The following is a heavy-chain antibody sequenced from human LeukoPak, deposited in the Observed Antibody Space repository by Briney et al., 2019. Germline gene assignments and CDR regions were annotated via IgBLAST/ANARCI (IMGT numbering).Heavy chain of an antibody. CDR2: IIPILGIA. V-gene: IGHV1-69*04. D-gene: IGHD6-13*01. CDR1: GGTFSSYA. CDR3: ARVPLAAAGTDYYYGMDV. J-gene: IGHJ6*02. Sequence: SVKVSCKASGGTFSSYAISWVRQAPGQGLEWMGRIIPILGIANYAQKFQGRVTITADKSTSTAYMELSSLRSEDTAVYYCARVPLAAAGTDYYYGMDVWGQGTTVTVSS.